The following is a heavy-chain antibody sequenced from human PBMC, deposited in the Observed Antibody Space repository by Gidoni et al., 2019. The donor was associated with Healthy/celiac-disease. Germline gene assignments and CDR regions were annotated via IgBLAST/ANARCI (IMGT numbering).Heavy chain of an antibody. D-gene: IGHD5-12*01. CDR2: ISGSGVST. CDR1: GFTFSSYA. V-gene: IGHV3-23*04. CDR3: AKEPECGDGYKFECGAFDY. J-gene: IGHJ4*02. Sequence: EVQLVESGGGLVQPGGSLRLSCAASGFTFSSYAMSWVRQAPGQGLECVSAISGSGVSTYYADSVKGRFTISRDKSKNTLYLQMNSLRAEDTAVYYCAKEPECGDGYKFECGAFDYWGQGTLVTVSS.